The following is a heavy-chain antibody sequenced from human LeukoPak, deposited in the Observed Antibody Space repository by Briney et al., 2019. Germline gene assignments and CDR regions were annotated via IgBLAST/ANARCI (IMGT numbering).Heavy chain of an antibody. CDR3: ARDYCSSTSCLFDY. V-gene: IGHV1-69*13. CDR2: IIPIFGTA. CDR1: GGTFSSYA. J-gene: IGHJ4*02. Sequence: ASVKVTCKASGGTFSSYAISWVRQAPGQGLEWMGGIIPIFGTANYAQKFQGRVTITADESTSTAYMELSSLRSEDTAVYYCARDYCSSTSCLFDYWGQGTLVTVSS. D-gene: IGHD2-2*01.